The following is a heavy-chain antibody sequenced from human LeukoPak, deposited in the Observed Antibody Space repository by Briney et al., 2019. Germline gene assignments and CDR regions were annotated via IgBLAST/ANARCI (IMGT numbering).Heavy chain of an antibody. D-gene: IGHD2-21*01. CDR1: GFTSSNYG. Sequence: GGSLRLSCAASGFTSSNYGMHCVRQAPGKGLEWVALIQFDGSDKYYADSVKGRFTISRDNSKSTLYLQMNSLRAEDTAVYYCADLRLRFDYWGQGTLVTVSS. V-gene: IGHV3-30*02. CDR3: ADLRLRFDY. J-gene: IGHJ4*02. CDR2: IQFDGSDK.